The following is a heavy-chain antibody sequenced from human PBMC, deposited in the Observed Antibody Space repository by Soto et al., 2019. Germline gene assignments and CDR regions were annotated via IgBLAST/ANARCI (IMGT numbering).Heavy chain of an antibody. CDR3: AREKRVTRARPGYFDY. V-gene: IGHV1-69*04. J-gene: IGHJ4*02. D-gene: IGHD6-6*01. CDR1: GGTFSSYT. Sequence: ASVKVSCKASGGTFSSYTISWVRQAPGQGLEWMGRIIPILGIANYAQKFQGRVTITADKSTSTAYMELSSLRSEDTAVYYCAREKRVTRARPGYFDYWGQGTLVTVSS. CDR2: IIPILGIA.